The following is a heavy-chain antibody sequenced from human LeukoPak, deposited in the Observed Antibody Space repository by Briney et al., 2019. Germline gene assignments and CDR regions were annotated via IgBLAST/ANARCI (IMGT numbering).Heavy chain of an antibody. V-gene: IGHV3-33*01. Sequence: PGGSLILSCAASGFTLSAHGMHWVRQAPGKGLEWLAVIWYDGNTKYYSDSVKGRFTISRDSSKNTLYLEMNSLRAEDTAVYYCARDEVITFRLFDHWGQGTLVTVSS. CDR2: IWYDGNTK. CDR1: GFTLSAHG. CDR3: ARDEVITFRLFDH. J-gene: IGHJ4*02. D-gene: IGHD1-14*01.